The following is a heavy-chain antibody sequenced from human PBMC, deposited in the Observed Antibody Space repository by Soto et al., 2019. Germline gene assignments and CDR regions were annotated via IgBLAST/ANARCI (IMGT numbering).Heavy chain of an antibody. J-gene: IGHJ6*02. D-gene: IGHD3-10*01. CDR2: INHSGST. CDR3: ATGRQVSRITMVGGGIRRAYGMDV. V-gene: IGHV4-34*01. CDR1: GESFDGYC. Sequence: PSETLSLTWAVNGESFDGYCLTWIRQPPGKGMEWIGEINHSGSTDYNPSLKSRVTISVDTSKNQVSLKLSSVTAADTAVYYCATGRQVSRITMVGGGIRRAYGMDVGGQGTTVTVPS.